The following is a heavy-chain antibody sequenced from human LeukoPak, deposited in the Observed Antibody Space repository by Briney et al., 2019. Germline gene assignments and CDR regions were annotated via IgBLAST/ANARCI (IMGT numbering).Heavy chain of an antibody. J-gene: IGHJ6*02. V-gene: IGHV3-48*03. D-gene: IGHD6-25*01. Sequence: GGSLRLSCAASGFTFSSHEMNWVRQAPGKGLEWVSYISDSGKTIYYADSVKGRFTISRDNARNSLYLQMNSLRVEGTAVYYCARYQGGGWDVWGQGTTVTVSS. CDR3: ARYQGGGWDV. CDR1: GFTFSSHE. CDR2: ISDSGKTI.